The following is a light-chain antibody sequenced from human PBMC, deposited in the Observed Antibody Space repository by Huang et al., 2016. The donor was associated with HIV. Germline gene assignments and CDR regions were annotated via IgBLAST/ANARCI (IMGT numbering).Light chain of an antibody. CDR1: QSVGNL. CDR2: DAS. CDR3: QQRSNSWT. J-gene: IGKJ1*01. Sequence: EIVLTQSPATLSLSPGERATLSCRASQSVGNLLAWYQQKPGQAPRLLNYDASTRATVIPPRFSGSGFGTDFTLTISSLELEDFAVYYCQQRSNSWTFGQGTKEEVK. V-gene: IGKV3-11*01.